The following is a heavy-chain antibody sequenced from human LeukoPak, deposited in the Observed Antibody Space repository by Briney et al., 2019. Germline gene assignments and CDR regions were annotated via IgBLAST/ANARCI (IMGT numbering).Heavy chain of an antibody. V-gene: IGHV3-74*01. CDR2: INSDGSST. D-gene: IGHD6-13*01. Sequence: PGGSLRLSCAASGFTFSSHWMHWVRQAPGKGLVWVSRINSDGSSTNYADSVKGRFTISRDNSKNTLYLQMNSLRAEDTAVYYCARSSSSWEIYFDYWGQGTLVTVSS. CDR3: ARSSSSWEIYFDY. J-gene: IGHJ4*02. CDR1: GFTFSSHW.